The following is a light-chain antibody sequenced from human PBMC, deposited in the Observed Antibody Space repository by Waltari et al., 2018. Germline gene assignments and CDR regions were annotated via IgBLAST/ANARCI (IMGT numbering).Light chain of an antibody. CDR2: KAS. Sequence: DIQMTQSPSTLSASVGDRVTITCRASPSISSWLAWYQQKPGKAPKLLFYKASSLESGVPSRFSGSGSGTEFTLTISSLQPDDFATYYCQQYNSYSWTFGQGTKVEIK. CDR3: QQYNSYSWT. J-gene: IGKJ1*01. CDR1: PSISSW. V-gene: IGKV1-5*03.